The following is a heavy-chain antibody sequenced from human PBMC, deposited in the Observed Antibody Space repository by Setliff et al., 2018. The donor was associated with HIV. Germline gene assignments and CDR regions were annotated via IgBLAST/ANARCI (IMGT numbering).Heavy chain of an antibody. J-gene: IGHJ4*02. CDR1: GDSMSGYY. Sequence: PSETLSLTCAVSGDSMSGYYWSWIRQSPGKKLEWIGYIHTSGSTNYNPSLKSRVTISLDTSKNQFSLRLSSVTAADTAVYYCVRAPDYWGQGTLVTVSS. V-gene: IGHV4-4*08. CDR3: VRAPDY. CDR2: IHTSGST.